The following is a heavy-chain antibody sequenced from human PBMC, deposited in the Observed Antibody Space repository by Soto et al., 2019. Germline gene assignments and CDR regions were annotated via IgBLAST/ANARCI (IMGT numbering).Heavy chain of an antibody. D-gene: IGHD3-22*01. CDR1: GFTFSSYA. CDR2: ISGSGGST. J-gene: IGHJ3*02. Sequence: PGGSLRLSCAASGFTFSSYAMSWVRQAPGKGLEWVSAISGSGGSTYYADPVKGRFTISRDNSKNTLYLQMNSLRAEDTAVYYCAKGLGYYDSSGSPDAFDIWGQGTMVTVSS. V-gene: IGHV3-23*01. CDR3: AKGLGYYDSSGSPDAFDI.